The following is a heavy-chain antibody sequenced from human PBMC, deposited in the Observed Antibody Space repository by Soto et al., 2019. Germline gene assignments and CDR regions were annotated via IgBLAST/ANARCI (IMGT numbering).Heavy chain of an antibody. Sequence: SETLSLTCTVSGGSIRSNYWSWIRQPPGKGLEWIGYIYYRGSTNYNPSLKSRVTISVDTSKTQFSLKLRSVTAADTAVYYCARDFDDSTGKYYYAMDVWGQGTTVTVSS. CDR3: ARDFDDSTGKYYYAMDV. CDR1: GGSIRSNY. CDR2: IYYRGST. D-gene: IGHD3-22*01. V-gene: IGHV4-59*01. J-gene: IGHJ6*02.